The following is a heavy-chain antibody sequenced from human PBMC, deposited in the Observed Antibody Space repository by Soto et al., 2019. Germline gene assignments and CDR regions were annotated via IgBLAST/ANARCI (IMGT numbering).Heavy chain of an antibody. D-gene: IGHD2-15*01. V-gene: IGHV1-46*01. J-gene: IGHJ1*01. CDR3: AREENCRGGTCYSEYFHH. Sequence: ASVKVSCKTSGYIFTAYSMHWVRQAPGQGLEWMGVVNPSGGSAHYAQSFEGRVTLTRDTSTSTFYMELSSLRSEDTAVYYCAREENCRGGTCYSEYFHHWGQGTLVTVSS. CDR1: GYIFTAYS. CDR2: VNPSGGSA.